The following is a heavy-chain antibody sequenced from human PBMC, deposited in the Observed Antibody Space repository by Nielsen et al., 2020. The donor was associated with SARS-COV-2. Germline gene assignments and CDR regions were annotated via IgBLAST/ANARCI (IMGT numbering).Heavy chain of an antibody. Sequence: GESLKISCKGSGYSFSNSWIGRVRQMPGKGLEWMAMIYPHDSDTRYSPFFRGHVSISVDKSINTAYLQWSSLKASDTAMYFCTSGDAYGGFDYWDQGILVTVSS. V-gene: IGHV5-51*01. CDR2: IYPHDSDT. CDR3: TSGDAYGGFDY. D-gene: IGHD3-10*01. CDR1: GYSFSNSW. J-gene: IGHJ4*02.